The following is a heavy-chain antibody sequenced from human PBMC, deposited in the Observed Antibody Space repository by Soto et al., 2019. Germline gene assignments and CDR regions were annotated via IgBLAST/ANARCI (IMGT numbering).Heavy chain of an antibody. CDR2: MNAKSGDT. Sequence: QAHLEQSGAEVKRPGASVKVSCKASGYTFSDFYINWLRQASGQGPEWMGWMNAKSGDTFFAQRFKGKFKMTWDTSLSTAYMEVGSLPSDDTAMYSCARGNPFNYAGFDGWGQGTTVAVAS. J-gene: IGHJ6*02. D-gene: IGHD3-16*01. CDR3: ARGNPFNYAGFDG. V-gene: IGHV1-8*01. CDR1: GYTFSDFY.